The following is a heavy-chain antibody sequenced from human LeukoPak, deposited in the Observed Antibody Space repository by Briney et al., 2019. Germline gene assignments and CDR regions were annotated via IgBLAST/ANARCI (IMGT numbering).Heavy chain of an antibody. CDR2: TSSDGTVK. CDR3: ARDPVPAAARHFDY. Sequence: GGSLRLSCAASGFTFSTYAMHWVRQAPGKGLEWVAVTSSDGTVKYYPDSVKGRFTISRDNSKNTLYLQVNSLRPEDTGVYYCARDPVPAAARHFDYWGQGTLDTVSS. J-gene: IGHJ4*01. D-gene: IGHD2-2*01. V-gene: IGHV3-30-3*01. CDR1: GFTFSTYA.